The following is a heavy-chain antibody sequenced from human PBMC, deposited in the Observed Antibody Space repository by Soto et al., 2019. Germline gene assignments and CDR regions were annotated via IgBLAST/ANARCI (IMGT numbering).Heavy chain of an antibody. J-gene: IGHJ4*02. D-gene: IGHD6-6*01. V-gene: IGHV5-51*01. Sequence: GESLKISCKGSGYSFTTYWIGWVRQMPGKGLEWMGIIFPGDSDTRYYADSVKGRFTISRDNSENTVYLQMNSLRVDDTALYYCAKERAARGIDYWGPGTLVTVSS. CDR1: GYSFTTYW. CDR2: IFPGDSDT. CDR3: AKERAARGIDY.